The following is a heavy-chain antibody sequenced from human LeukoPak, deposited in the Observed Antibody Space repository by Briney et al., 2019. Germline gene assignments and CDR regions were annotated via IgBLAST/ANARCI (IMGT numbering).Heavy chain of an antibody. Sequence: SETLSLTCTVSGGSISYFYWSWIRQPPGKGLEWIGYIYYSGSTNYNPSLKSRVTISVDTSKNQFSLKLSSVTAADTAVYYCARAFSRSGYCSGGSCYPDAFDIWGQGTMVTVSS. CDR1: GGSISYFY. CDR2: IYYSGST. D-gene: IGHD2-15*01. J-gene: IGHJ3*02. V-gene: IGHV4-59*01. CDR3: ARAFSRSGYCSGGSCYPDAFDI.